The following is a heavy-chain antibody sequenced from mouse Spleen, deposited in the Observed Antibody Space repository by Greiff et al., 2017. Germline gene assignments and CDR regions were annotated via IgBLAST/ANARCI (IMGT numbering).Heavy chain of an antibody. CDR2: IHPSDSDT. Sequence: QVQLQQPGAELVKPGASVKVSCKASGYTFTSYWMHWVKQRPGQGLEWIGRIHPSDSDTNYNQKFKGKATLTVDKSSSTAYMQLSSLTSEDSAVYYCAIEVEVRRRAGYAMDYWGQGTSVTVSS. CDR3: AIEVEVRRRAGYAMDY. D-gene: IGHD2-14*01. J-gene: IGHJ4*01. CDR1: GYTFTSYW. V-gene: IGHV1-74*01.